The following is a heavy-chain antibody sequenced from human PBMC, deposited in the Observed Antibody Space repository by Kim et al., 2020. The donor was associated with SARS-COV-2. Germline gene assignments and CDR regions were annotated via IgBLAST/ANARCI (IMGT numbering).Heavy chain of an antibody. Sequence: GESLKISCKGSGYTFTNYWIGWVRLMPGKGLEWMGIIYPADSDIRYSPSFQGKVTISLDKSLTTAYLQGSSLKVLDTAMYYCARHDLSNVDPLMGDIWGQGTKVTVSS. CDR3: ARHDLSNVDPLMGDI. J-gene: IGHJ3*02. CDR2: IYPADSDI. D-gene: IGHD2-8*01. V-gene: IGHV5-51*01. CDR1: GYTFTNYW.